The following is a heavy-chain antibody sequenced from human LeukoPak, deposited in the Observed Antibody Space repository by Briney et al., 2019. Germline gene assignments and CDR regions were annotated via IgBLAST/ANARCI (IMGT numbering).Heavy chain of an antibody. CDR2: IYYSGST. CDR3: ARGLPYSSSWYVRVWFDP. V-gene: IGHV4-39*07. CDR1: GGSISSSSYY. D-gene: IGHD6-13*01. Sequence: SETLSLTCTVSGGSISSSSYYWGWIRQPPGKGLEWIGSIYYSGSTYYNPSLKSRVTISVDTSKNQFSLKLSSVTAADTAVYYCARGLPYSSSWYVRVWFDPWGQGTLVTVSS. J-gene: IGHJ5*02.